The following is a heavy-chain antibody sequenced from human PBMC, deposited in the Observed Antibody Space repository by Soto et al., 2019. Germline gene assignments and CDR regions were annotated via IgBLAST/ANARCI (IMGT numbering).Heavy chain of an antibody. J-gene: IGHJ6*02. V-gene: IGHV1-69*13. CDR1: GGTLSSYA. CDR2: IIPIFGTA. CDR3: ARASSSSGHYGMDV. Sequence: GASVKVSCKASGGTLSSYAISWVLQALGQGLEWMGGIIPIFGTANYAQKFQGRVTITADESTSTAYMELSSLRSEDTAVYYCARASSSSGHYGMDVWGQGTTVTVSS. D-gene: IGHD6-6*01.